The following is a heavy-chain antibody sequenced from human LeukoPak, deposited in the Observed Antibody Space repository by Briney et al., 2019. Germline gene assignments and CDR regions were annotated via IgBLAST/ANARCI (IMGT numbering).Heavy chain of an antibody. CDR3: AREHTIPLGIRLWYFDL. D-gene: IGHD7-27*01. V-gene: IGHV4-59*01. J-gene: IGHJ2*01. Sequence: SETLSLTCTVSGGSISSYYWSWIRQPPGKGLEWIGYTYYSGSTNYNPPLKSRVTISVDTSKNQFSLKLSSVTAADTAVYYCAREHTIPLGIRLWYFDLWGRGTLVTVSS. CDR1: GGSISSYY. CDR2: TYYSGST.